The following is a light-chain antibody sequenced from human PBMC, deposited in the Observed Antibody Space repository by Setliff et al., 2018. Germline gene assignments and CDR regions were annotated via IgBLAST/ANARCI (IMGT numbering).Light chain of an antibody. J-gene: IGLJ1*01. CDR3: NSYTRSDTFV. CDR1: SSDVGGYKY. CDR2: DVN. Sequence: QSVLTQPASVSGSPGQSITISCTGTSSDVGGYKYVSWYQHHPGKAPKVGIYDVNQRPSGVSNRFSGSKSGNTASLSISGLQAEDEADYYCNSYTRSDTFVFGTGTKVTVL. V-gene: IGLV2-14*03.